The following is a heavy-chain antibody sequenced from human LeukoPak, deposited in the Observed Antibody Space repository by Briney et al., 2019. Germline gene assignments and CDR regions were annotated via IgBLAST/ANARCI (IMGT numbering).Heavy chain of an antibody. CDR1: GYIFTNYA. J-gene: IGHJ4*02. CDR2: INAGNGKT. V-gene: IGHV1-3*01. D-gene: IGHD3-10*01. Sequence: ASVKVYCKASGYIFTNYAMHWVRQAPGQRLEWMGWINAGNGKTKYSENLQGTVTFTRDADASTAYMDLSSLSSEDTAAYFCARGIWVSGRYYFDSWGQGTLVTVSS. CDR3: ARGIWVSGRYYFDS.